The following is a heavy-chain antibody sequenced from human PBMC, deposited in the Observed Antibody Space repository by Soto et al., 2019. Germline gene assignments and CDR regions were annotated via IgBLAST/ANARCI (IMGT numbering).Heavy chain of an antibody. V-gene: IGHV1-69*01. D-gene: IGHD7-27*01. J-gene: IGHJ5*02. Sequence: QVQLVQSGAEVKKPGSSVKVSCKASGGTFSSYAISWVRQAPGQGLEWMGGIIPIFGTANYAQKFQGRVTITADESTSTAYRELSSLRSEDTAVYYCASSADRAITGVGWFDPWGQGTLVTVSS. CDR1: GGTFSSYA. CDR3: ASSADRAITGVGWFDP. CDR2: IIPIFGTA.